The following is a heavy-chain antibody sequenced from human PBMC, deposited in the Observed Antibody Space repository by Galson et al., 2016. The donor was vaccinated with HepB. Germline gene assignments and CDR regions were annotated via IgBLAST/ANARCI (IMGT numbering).Heavy chain of an antibody. Sequence: SLRLSCAASGFTFSSYSMNWVRQAPGKGLEWVSYISSSSSTIYYADSVKGRFTISRDNAKNSLYLQMNSLRDGDTAVYYCARGTYYYYYGMDVWGQGTTVTVSS. CDR1: GFTFSSYS. J-gene: IGHJ6*02. CDR3: ARGTYYYYYGMDV. CDR2: ISSSSSTI. D-gene: IGHD1-1*01. V-gene: IGHV3-48*02.